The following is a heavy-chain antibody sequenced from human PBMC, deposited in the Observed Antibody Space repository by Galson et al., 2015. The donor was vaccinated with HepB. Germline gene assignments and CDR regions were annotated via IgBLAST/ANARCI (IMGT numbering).Heavy chain of an antibody. V-gene: IGHV3-23*01. Sequence: SLRLSCAAPGVTFSNYAMGWVRQAPGKGLVWVSTISGSGDTTYYSDSVKGRFTISRDNSKNTVYLQMDSLRAEDTAIFYCAARRGVANLFCYDFWGQGTLVTVSS. CDR3: AARRGVANLFCYDF. D-gene: IGHD2-15*01. CDR1: GVTFSNYA. CDR2: ISGSGDTT. J-gene: IGHJ4*02.